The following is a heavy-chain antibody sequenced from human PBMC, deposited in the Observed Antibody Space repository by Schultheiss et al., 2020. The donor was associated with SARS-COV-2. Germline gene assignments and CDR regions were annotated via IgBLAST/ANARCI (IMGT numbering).Heavy chain of an antibody. CDR2: IYHSGST. CDR1: GGSFSGYY. CDR3: ARDRLLWFGEFKYYMDV. D-gene: IGHD3-10*01. V-gene: IGHV4-34*01. J-gene: IGHJ6*03. Sequence: SQTLSLTCAVYGGSFSGYYWSWIRQPPGKGLEWIGSIYHSGSTYYNPSLKSRVTISVDTSKNQFSLKLSSVTAADTAVYYCARDRLLWFGEFKYYMDVWGKGTTVTVSS.